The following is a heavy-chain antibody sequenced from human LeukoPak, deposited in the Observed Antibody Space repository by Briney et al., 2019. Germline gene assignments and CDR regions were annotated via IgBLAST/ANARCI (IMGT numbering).Heavy chain of an antibody. CDR1: GFTFDDYA. Sequence: GGSLRLSCAASGFTFDDYAMHWVRQAPGKGLEWVSGISWNSGSIGYADSVKGRFTISRDNAKNSLYLQMNSLRAEDTALYYCAKDTYSSIVVVAPGYWGQGTPVTVSS. V-gene: IGHV3-9*01. D-gene: IGHD2-15*01. CDR2: ISWNSGSI. CDR3: AKDTYSSIVVVAPGY. J-gene: IGHJ4*02.